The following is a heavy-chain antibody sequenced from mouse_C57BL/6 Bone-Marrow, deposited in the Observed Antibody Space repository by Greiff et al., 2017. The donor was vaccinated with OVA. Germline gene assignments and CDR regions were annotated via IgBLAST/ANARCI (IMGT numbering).Heavy chain of an antibody. CDR1: GYTFTDYY. V-gene: IGHV1-26*01. CDR3: ARRYYGRGGAMDY. Sequence: EVQLQQSGPELVKPGASVKISCKASGYTFTDYYMNWVKQSHGKSLEWIGDINPNNGGTSYNQKFKGKATLTVDKSSSTAYMELRSLTSEDSAVYYCARRYYGRGGAMDYWGQGTSVTVSS. D-gene: IGHD2-1*01. CDR2: INPNNGGT. J-gene: IGHJ4*01.